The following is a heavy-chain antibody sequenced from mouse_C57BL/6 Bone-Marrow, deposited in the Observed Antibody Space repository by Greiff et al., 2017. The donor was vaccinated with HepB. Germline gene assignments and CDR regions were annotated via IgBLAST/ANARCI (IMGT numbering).Heavy chain of an antibody. V-gene: IGHV5-9-1*02. D-gene: IGHD1-1*01. J-gene: IGHJ4*01. CDR2: ISSGGDYI. CDR1: GFTFSSYA. Sequence: EVKVVESGEGLVKPGGSLKLSCAASGFTFSSYAMSWVRQTPEKRLEWVAYISSGGDYIYYADTVKGRFTISRDNARNTLYLQMGSLKSEDTAMYYCTRAFTTVVVYYAMDYWGQGASVTVSS. CDR3: TRAFTTVVVYYAMDY.